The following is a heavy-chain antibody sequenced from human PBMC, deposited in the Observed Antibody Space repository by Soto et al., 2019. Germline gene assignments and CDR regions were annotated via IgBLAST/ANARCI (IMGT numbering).Heavy chain of an antibody. CDR2: ISNGGGAI. J-gene: IGHJ4*02. V-gene: IGHV3-11*01. D-gene: IGHD4-17*01. CDR1: GFTFSDYY. CDR3: ARRGSTVTFTY. Sequence: QVQLLESGGGLVKPCGSLRLSCAASGFTFSDYYMSWIRQAPGKGLEWISYISNGGGAISYAGSVKGRFTISRDNAKNSLFLQMNNLRAEDTAVYYCARRGSTVTFTYWGQGTLVTVSS.